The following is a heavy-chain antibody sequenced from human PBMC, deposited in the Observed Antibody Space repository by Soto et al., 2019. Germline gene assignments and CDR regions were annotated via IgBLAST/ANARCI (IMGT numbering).Heavy chain of an antibody. V-gene: IGHV3-23*01. CDR3: ARYYDSSGYYYVQYYFDY. CDR2: ISGSGGST. D-gene: IGHD3-22*01. Sequence: GGSLSLSCAASGFTFSSYAMSWVRQAPGKGLEWVSAISGSGGSTYYADSVKGRFTISRDNSKNTLYLQMNSLRAEDTAVYYCARYYDSSGYYYVQYYFDYWGQGTLVTVSS. CDR1: GFTFSSYA. J-gene: IGHJ4*02.